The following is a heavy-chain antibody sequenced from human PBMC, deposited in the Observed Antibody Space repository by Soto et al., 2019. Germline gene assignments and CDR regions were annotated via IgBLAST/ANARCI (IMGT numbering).Heavy chain of an antibody. J-gene: IGHJ4*02. Sequence: SETLSLTCTVSGGDISTSSYYWGWIRQPPGKGLEWIGFIYYSGTTYYNPSLKSRVTISIDASHFSLRLSSVTAADTAVYYCASRIYGSGSSFDYWGQGIMVTVSS. CDR1: GGDISTSSYY. CDR2: IYYSGTT. V-gene: IGHV4-39*02. D-gene: IGHD3-10*01. CDR3: ASRIYGSGSSFDY.